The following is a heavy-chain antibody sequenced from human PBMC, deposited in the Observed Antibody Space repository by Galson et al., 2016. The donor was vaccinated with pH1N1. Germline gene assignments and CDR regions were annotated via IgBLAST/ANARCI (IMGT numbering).Heavy chain of an antibody. J-gene: IGHJ4*02. V-gene: IGHV3-30*04. CDR1: GFTFTSYA. CDR3: ARDSEYSGHEGFH. Sequence: SLRLSCAASGFTFTSYAMHWVRQAPGKGLEWVAVILYDGTNEYYADSVKGRFTISRDKTQSTVCLQMNRLRTEDTAVYYCARDSEYSGHEGFHWAQGTLVIVSS. D-gene: IGHD5-12*01. CDR2: ILYDGTNE.